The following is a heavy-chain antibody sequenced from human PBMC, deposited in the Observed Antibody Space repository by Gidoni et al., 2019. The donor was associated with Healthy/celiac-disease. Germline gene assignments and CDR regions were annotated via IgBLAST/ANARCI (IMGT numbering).Heavy chain of an antibody. D-gene: IGHD3-10*01. V-gene: IGHV4-4*02. J-gene: IGHJ4*02. CDR2: IYHSGST. CDR3: AGREYYYGSGSPPYY. Sequence: QVQLQESGPGLVKPSGTLSLTCAVSGGSISSSNWWSWVRPPPGKGLEWIGEIYHSGSTNYNPSLKSRVTISVDKSKNQFSLKLSSVTAADTAVYYCAGREYYYGSGSPPYYWGQGTLVTVSS. CDR1: GGSISSSNW.